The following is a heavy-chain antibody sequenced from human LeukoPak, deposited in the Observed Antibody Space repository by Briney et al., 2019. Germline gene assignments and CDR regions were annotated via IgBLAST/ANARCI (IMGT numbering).Heavy chain of an antibody. CDR2: RYWHNDE. Sequence: SGPTLVKSTQTFTLTYSFSGFSRKSGGEAGGWVRQPPGKAREFLTLRYWHNDEGYSPSLTPRLNITKDASKNQVVLTMINMDPVDTGTYYCVHRRGYHYGYEAFDHWGQGTRLIVSS. D-gene: IGHD5-18*01. CDR3: VHRRGYHYGYEAFDH. V-gene: IGHV2-5*04. CDR1: GFSRKSGGEA. J-gene: IGHJ4*02.